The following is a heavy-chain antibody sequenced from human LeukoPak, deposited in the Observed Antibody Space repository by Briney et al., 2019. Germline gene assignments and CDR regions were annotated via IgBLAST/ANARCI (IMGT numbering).Heavy chain of an antibody. V-gene: IGHV1-69*13. D-gene: IGHD2-21*02. Sequence: ASVKVSCKASGGTFSSYAISWVRQAPGQGLEWMGGIIPIFGTANYAQKFQGRVTITADESTSTAYMELSSLRSEDTAVYYCARDRVVVTANSFDYWGQGTLVTVSS. CDR2: IIPIFGTA. CDR3: ARDRVVVTANSFDY. J-gene: IGHJ4*02. CDR1: GGTFSSYA.